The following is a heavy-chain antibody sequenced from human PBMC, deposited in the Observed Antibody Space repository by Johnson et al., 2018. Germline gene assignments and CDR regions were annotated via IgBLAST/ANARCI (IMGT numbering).Heavy chain of an antibody. V-gene: IGHV3-33*06. D-gene: IGHD4-23*01. CDR2: VWYDGTTK. CDR3: GKGGNSGVGDYYYGMDV. Sequence: QVQLQESGGGVVQPGRSLRLSCATSGFTFSAYAMHWVRQAPGKGLEWVAVVWYDGTTKYYVDSVKGRFTISKDTFTNTLFLQMERLRAEDTAVYYCGKGGNSGVGDYYYGMDVWGHGTTVTVSS. CDR1: GFTFSAYA. J-gene: IGHJ6*02.